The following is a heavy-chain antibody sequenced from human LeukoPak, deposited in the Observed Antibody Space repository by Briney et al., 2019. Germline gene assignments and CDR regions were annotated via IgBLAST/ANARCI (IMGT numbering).Heavy chain of an antibody. V-gene: IGHV1-18*01. CDR2: IIPIFGTA. Sequence: GASVKVSCKASGYTLTSYAISWVRQAPGQGLEWMGGIIPIFGTANYAQKLQGRVTMTTDTSTSTAYMELRSLRSDDTAVYYCARGGRTQATDYWGQGTLVTVSS. CDR3: ARGGRTQATDY. J-gene: IGHJ4*02. D-gene: IGHD1-14*01. CDR1: GYTLTSYA.